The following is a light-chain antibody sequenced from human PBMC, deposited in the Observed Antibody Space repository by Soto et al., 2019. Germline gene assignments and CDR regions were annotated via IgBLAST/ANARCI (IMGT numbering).Light chain of an antibody. CDR3: QQDGSSPGIT. CDR1: QSVSSSY. Sequence: EIVLTQSPGTLSLSPGERATLSFRASQSVSSSYLAWYQQKPGQAPRLLIYGASGRATGIPGRFSGSGAGADFTFTISRLEPEEFSVYYCQQDGSSPGITFGQGTRLEIK. J-gene: IGKJ5*01. V-gene: IGKV3-20*01. CDR2: GAS.